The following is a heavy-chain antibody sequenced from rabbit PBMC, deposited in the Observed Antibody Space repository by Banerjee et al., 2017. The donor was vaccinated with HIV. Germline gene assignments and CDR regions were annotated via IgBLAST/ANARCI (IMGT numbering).Heavy chain of an antibody. CDR3: ARSAGYAHVGDAYFTL. CDR1: GFSLSRRYY. Sequence: QEQLEESGGDLVKPGASLTLTCTASGFSLSRRYYMCWVRPAPGKGLEWIGCIDTSSGSTWYASWVNGRFTISKTSSTTVTLQVTSLTAADTATYFCARSAGYAHVGDAYFTLWGQGTLVTVS. V-gene: IGHV1S45*01. J-gene: IGHJ4*01. CDR2: IDTSSGST. D-gene: IGHD6-1*01.